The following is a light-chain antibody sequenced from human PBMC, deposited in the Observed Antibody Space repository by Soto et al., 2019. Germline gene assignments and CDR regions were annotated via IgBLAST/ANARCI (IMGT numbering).Light chain of an antibody. J-gene: IGLJ1*01. CDR2: EVS. CDR3: CSYAGSSTLFV. V-gene: IGLV2-23*02. Sequence: QSALTQPASVSGSPGQSITISCTGTSSDVGSYNLVSWYQQHPGKAPKLMIYEVSKRPSGVSNRFSGSKSGNTASLTISGLQAEDEADYYCCSYAGSSTLFVFGTRTKLTVL. CDR1: SSDVGSYNL.